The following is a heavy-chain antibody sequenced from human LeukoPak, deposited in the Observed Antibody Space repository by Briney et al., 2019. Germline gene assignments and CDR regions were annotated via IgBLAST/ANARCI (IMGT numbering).Heavy chain of an antibody. Sequence: GGSLTLSCAASGFTFSNYTMSWVRQAPGKGLEWVSAISGSGGSTYYADSVKGRFTISRDNSKNTLYLQMNSLRAEDTAVYYCARDLLVGYFDYWGQGTLVTVSS. V-gene: IGHV3-23*01. CDR2: ISGSGGST. CDR1: GFTFSNYT. CDR3: ARDLLVGYFDY. J-gene: IGHJ4*02. D-gene: IGHD2-8*02.